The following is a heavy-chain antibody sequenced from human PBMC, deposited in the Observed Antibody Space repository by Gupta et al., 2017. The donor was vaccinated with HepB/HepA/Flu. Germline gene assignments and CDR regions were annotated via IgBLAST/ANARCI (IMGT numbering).Heavy chain of an antibody. CDR3: ASETDSWFRADH. Sequence: EVQLVDSGGGLVQPGGSLRLSCAASGLTVSDNYMSWVRQAPGKGLEWVALIYSGGATYDADSVKGRLTVYRDSGKNTLSLQMNSLRXEXTAVYFXASETDSWFRADHWGQGTLVNVSS. J-gene: IGHJ5*02. D-gene: IGHD3-10*01. CDR2: IYSGGAT. V-gene: IGHV3-66*01. CDR1: GLTVSDNY.